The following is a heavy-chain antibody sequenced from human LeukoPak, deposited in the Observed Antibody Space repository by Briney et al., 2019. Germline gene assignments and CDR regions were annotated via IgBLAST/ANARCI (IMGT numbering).Heavy chain of an antibody. J-gene: IGHJ4*02. CDR2: ISGSGGST. Sequence: GGSLRLSCAASGFTLSTYWLSGVGRTPGRGREGFSAISGSGGSTYYADSVKGRFTISRDNSKNTLYLQMNSLRAEDTAVYYCAKVLGGGWSTPDYWGQGTLVTVSS. CDR1: GFTLSTYW. D-gene: IGHD6-19*01. CDR3: AKVLGGGWSTPDY. V-gene: IGHV3-23*01.